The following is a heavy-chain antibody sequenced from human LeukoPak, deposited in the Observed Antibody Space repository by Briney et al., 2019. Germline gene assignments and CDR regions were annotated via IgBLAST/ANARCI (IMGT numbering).Heavy chain of an antibody. CDR1: GYTFTSYG. CDR2: IIPIFGTA. D-gene: IGHD5-24*01. CDR3: AREIGPIQLHLWGSAFDY. J-gene: IGHJ4*02. Sequence: ASVKVSCKASGYTFTSYGISWVRQAPGQGLEWMGGIIPIFGTANYAQKFQGRVTITADESTSTAYMELSSLRSEDTAVYYCAREIGPIQLHLWGSAFDYWGQGTLVTVSS. V-gene: IGHV1-69*13.